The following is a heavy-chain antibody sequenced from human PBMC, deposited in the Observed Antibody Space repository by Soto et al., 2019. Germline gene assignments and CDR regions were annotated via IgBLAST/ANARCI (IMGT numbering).Heavy chain of an antibody. CDR1: GGSISSYY. CDR2: IYYSGST. V-gene: IGHV4-59*01. Sequence: XGTLSLTCTVSGGSISSYYWSWIRQPPGKGLEWIGYIYYSGSTNYNPSLKSRVTISVDTSKNQFSLKLSSVTAADTAVYYCASMFGLSAFDIWGQGTMVTVSS. D-gene: IGHD3-10*02. CDR3: ASMFGLSAFDI. J-gene: IGHJ3*02.